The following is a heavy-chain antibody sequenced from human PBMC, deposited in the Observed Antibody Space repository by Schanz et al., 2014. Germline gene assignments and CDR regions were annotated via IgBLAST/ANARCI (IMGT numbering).Heavy chain of an antibody. Sequence: QVQLVESGGGVVQPGRSLTLSCAASGFTFNDYAMHWVRQAPGKGLEWVALMSNDGSNKYYADSVKGRFTISRDNAKKGMYLQMNGMRADNSALYYCARGLGAGSWSFDYWGQGTLVTVSS. V-gene: IGHV3-30*04. D-gene: IGHD6-13*01. CDR2: MSNDGSNK. J-gene: IGHJ4*02. CDR3: ARGLGAGSWSFDY. CDR1: GFTFNDYA.